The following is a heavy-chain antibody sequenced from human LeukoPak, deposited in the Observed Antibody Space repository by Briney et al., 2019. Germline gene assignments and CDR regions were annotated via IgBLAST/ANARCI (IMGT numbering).Heavy chain of an antibody. V-gene: IGHV4-39*07. Sequence: SETLSLTCTVSGGSISSSSYYWGWIRQPPGKGLEWIGSIYYSGSTYYNPSLKSRVTISVDTSKNQFSLKLSSVTAADTAVYYCASRGAVPGQRGYYYYMDVWGKGTTVTISS. CDR2: IYYSGST. J-gene: IGHJ6*03. D-gene: IGHD3-10*01. CDR1: GGSISSSSYY. CDR3: ASRGAVPGQRGYYYYMDV.